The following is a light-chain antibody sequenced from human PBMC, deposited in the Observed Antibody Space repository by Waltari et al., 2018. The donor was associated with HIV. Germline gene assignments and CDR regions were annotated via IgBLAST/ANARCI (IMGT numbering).Light chain of an antibody. J-gene: IGLJ2*01. CDR2: DNT. Sequence: QSVLTQPPSVSAAPGQKVTISCPGRSSNIGNNFVSWFQQLPGTAPKLLIYDNTRRPSGIPDRFSGSKSGTSATLGITGLQSGDEADYYCGTWDSSLSAWVFGGGTKLTVL. CDR3: GTWDSSLSAWV. CDR1: SSNIGNNF. V-gene: IGLV1-51*01.